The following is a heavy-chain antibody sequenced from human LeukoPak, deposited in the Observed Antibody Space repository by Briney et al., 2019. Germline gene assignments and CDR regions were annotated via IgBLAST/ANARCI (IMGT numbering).Heavy chain of an antibody. D-gene: IGHD2-15*01. CDR1: GGSISSGGYY. J-gene: IGHJ5*02. CDR2: IYYSGST. V-gene: IGHV4-31*03. CDR3: ARAESGAPRRFDP. Sequence: SETLSLTCTVSGGSISSGGYYWSWIRRNPGKGLEWIGYIYYSGSTYYYPSLKSRVTISVDTSKNQFSLKPSSVTAADTAVYYCARAESGAPRRFDPWGQGTLVTVSS.